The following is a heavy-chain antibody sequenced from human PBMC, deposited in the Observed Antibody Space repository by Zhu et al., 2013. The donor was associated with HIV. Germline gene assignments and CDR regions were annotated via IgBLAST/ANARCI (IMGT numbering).Heavy chain of an antibody. D-gene: IGHD4-17*01. CDR3: ARVEGTTVVRERLWVPNYYYYGMDV. J-gene: IGHJ6*02. CDR1: GGTFSSYA. Sequence: QVQLVQSGAEVKKPGSSVKVSCKASGGTFSSYAISWVRQAPGQGLEWMGGIIPIFGTANYAQKFQGRVTITADESTSTAYMELSSLRSEDTAVYYCARVEGTTVVRERLWVPNYYYYGMDVWGQGTTVTVSS. V-gene: IGHV1-69*01. CDR2: IIPIFGTA.